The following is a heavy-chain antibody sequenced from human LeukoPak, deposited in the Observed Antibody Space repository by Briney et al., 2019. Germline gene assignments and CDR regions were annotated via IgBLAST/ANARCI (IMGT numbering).Heavy chain of an antibody. J-gene: IGHJ6*02. Sequence: KTSETLSLTCTIYGGSFSGCYWSWIRQHPGKGLEWIAEINHSGTTNYNPSLKSRVTISVDTSKKQFSLNLTSLTAADTAIYYCARGRGRYYGMDVWGQGTAVTVSS. CDR3: ARGRGRYYGMDV. CDR2: INHSGTT. CDR1: GGSFSGCY. V-gene: IGHV4-34*01.